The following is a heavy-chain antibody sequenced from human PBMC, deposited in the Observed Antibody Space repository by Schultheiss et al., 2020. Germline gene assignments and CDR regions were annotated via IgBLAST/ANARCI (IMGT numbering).Heavy chain of an antibody. J-gene: IGHJ4*02. Sequence: GESLKISCAASGFTFSSYDMHWVRQATGKGLEWVSAIGTAGDTYYPDSVKGRFTISRDNSKNTLYLQMNSLKTEDTAVYYCARVSGAYCGGDCYSLSYYFDYWGQGTLVTVSA. CDR2: IGTAGDT. CDR3: ARVSGAYCGGDCYSLSYYFDY. CDR1: GFTFSSYD. V-gene: IGHV3-13*01. D-gene: IGHD2-21*02.